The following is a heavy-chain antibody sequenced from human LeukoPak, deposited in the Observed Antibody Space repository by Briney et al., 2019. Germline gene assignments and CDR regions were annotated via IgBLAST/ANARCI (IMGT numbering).Heavy chain of an antibody. CDR3: VRDWDHFDFDS. V-gene: IGHV3-74*01. Sequence: GGSLRLSFAASGITLRNYWKHWVRQAPGEGLVWVSRIKGDGTHTIYADSVKGRFSISRDNAKSTLYLQMRSLRADDTAVYYCVRDWDHFDFDSWGQGTLVTVSS. CDR2: IKGDGTHT. J-gene: IGHJ5*01. CDR1: GITLRNYW. D-gene: IGHD1-26*01.